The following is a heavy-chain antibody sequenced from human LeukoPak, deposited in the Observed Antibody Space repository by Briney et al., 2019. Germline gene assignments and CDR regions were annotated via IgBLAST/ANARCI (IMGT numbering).Heavy chain of an antibody. CDR2: IYSGGST. CDR3: AKGPRIAARPNYYYMDV. V-gene: IGHV3-53*05. J-gene: IGHJ6*03. Sequence: GGSLRLSCAASGFTVSSNYMSWVRQAPGKGLEWVSVIYSGGSTYYADSVKGRFTISRDNSKNTLYLQMNSLRAEDTAVYYCAKGPRIAARPNYYYMDVWGKGTTVTVSS. CDR1: GFTVSSNY. D-gene: IGHD6-6*01.